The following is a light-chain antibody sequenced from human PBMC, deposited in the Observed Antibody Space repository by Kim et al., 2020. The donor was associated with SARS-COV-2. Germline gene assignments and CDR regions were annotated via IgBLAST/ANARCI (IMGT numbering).Light chain of an antibody. V-gene: IGLV3-21*04. Sequence: SYELTQPPSVSVAPGKTARITCGGNNIGSKSVHWYQQKPGQAPVLVIYYDSDRPSGIPERFSGSNSGNTDTLTISRVEAGDEADYYCQVWDSSSDHVVFGGGNQLTVL. CDR1: NIGSKS. J-gene: IGLJ2*01. CDR2: YDS. CDR3: QVWDSSSDHVV.